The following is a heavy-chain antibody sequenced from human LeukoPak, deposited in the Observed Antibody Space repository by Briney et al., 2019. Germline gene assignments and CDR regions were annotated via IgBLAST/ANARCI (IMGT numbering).Heavy chain of an antibody. Sequence: PGGSLRLSCAASGFTVSSNYMSWVRQAPGKGLEWVSAISGSGGSTYYADSVKGRFTISRDNSKNTLYLQMNSLRAEDTAVYYCAKDRRELLGFDYWGQGTLVTVSS. CDR2: ISGSGGST. J-gene: IGHJ4*02. V-gene: IGHV3-23*01. CDR3: AKDRRELLGFDY. D-gene: IGHD1-26*01. CDR1: GFTVSSNY.